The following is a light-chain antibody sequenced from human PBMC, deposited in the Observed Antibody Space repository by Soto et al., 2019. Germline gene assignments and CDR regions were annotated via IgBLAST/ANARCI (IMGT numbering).Light chain of an antibody. Sequence: EIFMTQSQATLSVSPGERATLSCRASQSVSSNLAWYQQKPGQAPRLLIYGASTRATGIPARFSGSGSGTEFTLTISSLQSEDFAVYYCQQYNNWPSWTFGQGTKV. CDR2: GAS. CDR3: QQYNNWPSWT. V-gene: IGKV3-15*01. J-gene: IGKJ1*01. CDR1: QSVSSN.